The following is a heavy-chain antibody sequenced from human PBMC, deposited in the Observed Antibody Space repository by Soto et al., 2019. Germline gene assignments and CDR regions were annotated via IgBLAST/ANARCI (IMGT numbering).Heavy chain of an antibody. CDR3: ATSFRYFDN. D-gene: IGHD3-9*01. Sequence: GSLRLSCAGSGFTPTTTPLSWVRQPPGKGLGWVTTISGTASRTYYVDSVKGRFFISRDNSKNTVTLQMNNLTVDDTTVYYCATSFRYFDNWGQGTRVTVSS. CDR1: GFTPTTTP. V-gene: IGHV3-23*01. J-gene: IGHJ4*02. CDR2: ISGTASRT.